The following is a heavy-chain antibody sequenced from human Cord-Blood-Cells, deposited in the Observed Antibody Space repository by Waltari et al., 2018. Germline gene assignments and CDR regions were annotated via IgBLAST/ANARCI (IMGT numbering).Heavy chain of an antibody. J-gene: IGHJ2*01. CDR1: GGSISSGGYY. Sequence: QVQLQESGPGLVKPSQTLSLTCTVSGGSISSGGYYWSWIRQHPGKGLEWIGYIYYSGSTYYNPSLKSRVTISVDTSKNQFALKLSSVTAADTAVYYCARDRESSSWYWYFDLWGRGTLVTVSS. CDR2: IYYSGST. D-gene: IGHD6-13*01. CDR3: ARDRESSSWYWYFDL. V-gene: IGHV4-31*03.